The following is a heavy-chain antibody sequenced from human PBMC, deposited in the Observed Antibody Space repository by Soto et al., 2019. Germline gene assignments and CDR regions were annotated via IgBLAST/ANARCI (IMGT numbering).Heavy chain of an antibody. CDR1: GGTNSVYP. Sequence: SLSLYCKTSGGTNSVYPISWVRQDPGQGLEWMGGIIPIFGRASYAEKFQGRVTITAGESTSIAYMGLSSLGAEDTAVYYCSKGHYDILTGFFDFCGQGTLVTVS. CDR3: SKGHYDILTGFFDF. D-gene: IGHD3-9*01. CDR2: IIPIFGRA. V-gene: IGHV1-69*01. J-gene: IGHJ4*02.